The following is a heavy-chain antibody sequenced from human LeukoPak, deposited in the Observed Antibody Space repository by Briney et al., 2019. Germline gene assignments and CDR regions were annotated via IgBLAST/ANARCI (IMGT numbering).Heavy chain of an antibody. D-gene: IGHD3-10*01. CDR1: GFTFTTYW. CDR2: INQDGTEK. V-gene: IGHV3-7*01. Sequence: GGSLRLSCAASGFTFTTYWMTWVRQAPGKGLEWVANINQDGTEKYYVDSVKGRFTISRDYAKNSLYLQMNSLRVEDTAVYYCAKVAKYYYGPETYYFFEQWGQGTPVTASS. J-gene: IGHJ4*02. CDR3: AKVAKYYYGPETYYFFEQ.